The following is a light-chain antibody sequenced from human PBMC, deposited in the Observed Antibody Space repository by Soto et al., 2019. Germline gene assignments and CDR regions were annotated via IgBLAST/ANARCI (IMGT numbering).Light chain of an antibody. V-gene: IGLV2-14*01. CDR2: EVS. CDR1: SSDVGGYNY. CDR3: SSYTSSSTLV. Sequence: QSVLTQPGSVSGSPGQSITISCTGTSSDVGGYNYVSWYQQHPGKAPKLMIYEVSYRPSGVSNRFSGSKSGYTASLTISGLQAEDEADYYCSSYTSSSTLVFGTGTKVTVL. J-gene: IGLJ1*01.